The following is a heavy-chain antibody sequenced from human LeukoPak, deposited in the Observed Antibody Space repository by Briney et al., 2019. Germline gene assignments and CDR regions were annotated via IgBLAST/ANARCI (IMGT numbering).Heavy chain of an antibody. CDR3: GRVLQAYMDV. Sequence: GSLRLSCVVSGITFSTYTMNWVRQPPGKGLEWIGEINHSGSTNYNSSLKSRVTISVDTSKNQFSLNLSSVTAADTAVYFCGRVLQAYMDVWGKGTTVTVSS. J-gene: IGHJ6*03. CDR2: INHSGST. D-gene: IGHD1-1*01. V-gene: IGHV4-34*01. CDR1: GITFSTYT.